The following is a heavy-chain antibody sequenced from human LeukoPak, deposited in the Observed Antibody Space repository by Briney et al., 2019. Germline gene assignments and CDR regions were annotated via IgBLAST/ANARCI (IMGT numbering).Heavy chain of an antibody. Sequence: PSETLSLTCAVYGGSFTGYYWTWIRQPPGKGLEWVAEINHSGSTNYNPSLKSRVTIPVDTSKNQFSLNLSSVTAADTAVYSCARGGGFCSSATCKRWFDPWGQGTLVTVSS. D-gene: IGHD2-2*01. CDR1: GGSFTGYY. V-gene: IGHV4-34*01. J-gene: IGHJ5*02. CDR3: ARGGGFCSSATCKRWFDP. CDR2: INHSGST.